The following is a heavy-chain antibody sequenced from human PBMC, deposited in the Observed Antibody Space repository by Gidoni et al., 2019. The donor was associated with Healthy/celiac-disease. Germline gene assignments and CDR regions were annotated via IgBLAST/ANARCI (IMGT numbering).Heavy chain of an antibody. V-gene: IGHV5-10-1*03. CDR1: GSGFTSHW. J-gene: IGHJ4*02. Sequence: EVQLVQSGAEVKKPGESLRSSCKGSGSGFTSHWISWVRQIPGKGLEWMGRSDPSDPYTTYSPPFQGHVTISADKSISTAYLQWSSLKASDTAMYYCARSSELWPYFDYWGQGTLVTVSS. CDR3: ARSSELWPYFDY. CDR2: SDPSDPYT. D-gene: IGHD5-18*01.